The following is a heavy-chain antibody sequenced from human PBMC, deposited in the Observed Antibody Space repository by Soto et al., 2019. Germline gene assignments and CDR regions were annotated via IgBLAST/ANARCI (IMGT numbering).Heavy chain of an antibody. CDR2: ISGSGGST. J-gene: IGHJ4*02. D-gene: IGHD6-13*01. V-gene: IGHV3-23*01. Sequence: WGSLRLSCAASGFTFSTYAMSWVRQAPGKGLEWVSGISGSGGSTYYADSVKGRFTISRDNSNNTLYLQMNSLRAEDMAVYYCAKEHVAADAVYYFDCWGQGTLVTVSS. CDR3: AKEHVAADAVYYFDC. CDR1: GFTFSTYA.